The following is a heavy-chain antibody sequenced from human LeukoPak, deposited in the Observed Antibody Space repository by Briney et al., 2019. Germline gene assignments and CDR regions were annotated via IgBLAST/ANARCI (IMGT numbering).Heavy chain of an antibody. J-gene: IGHJ4*02. CDR2: FDPEDGET. CDR1: GGTFSSYA. V-gene: IGHV1-24*01. Sequence: ASVKVSCKASGGTFSSYAISWVRQAPGKGLEWMGGFDPEDGETIYAQKFQGRVTMTEDTSTDTAYMELSSLRSEDTAVYYCATVLLTSDKLSYFDYWGQGTLVTVSS. D-gene: IGHD2-8*01. CDR3: ATVLLTSDKLSYFDY.